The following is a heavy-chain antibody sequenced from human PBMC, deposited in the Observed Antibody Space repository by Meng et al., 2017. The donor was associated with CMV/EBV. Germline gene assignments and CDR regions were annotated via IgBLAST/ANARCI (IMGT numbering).Heavy chain of an antibody. D-gene: IGHD3-16*01. CDR1: GFTFSSYG. Sequence: VERVGAGEGGVQHGGSWSNSCAAFGFTFSSYGMHWVRQDPGKGLEWVAFIRYDGSNKYYADSVKGRFTISRDNSKNTLYLQMNSLRAEDTAVYYCAKDTGFGGYFDYWGQGTLVTVSS. V-gene: IGHV3-30*02. CDR2: IRYDGSNK. CDR3: AKDTGFGGYFDY. J-gene: IGHJ4*02.